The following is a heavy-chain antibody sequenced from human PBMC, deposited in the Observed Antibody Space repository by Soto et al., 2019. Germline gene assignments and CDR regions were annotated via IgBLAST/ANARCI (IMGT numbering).Heavy chain of an antibody. D-gene: IGHD1-1*01. CDR2: ISYDGSNK. J-gene: IGHJ4*02. CDR3: AKALYNWNDGVDY. V-gene: IGHV3-30*18. Sequence: GGSLRLSCAASGFTFSSYGMHWVRQAPGKGLEWVAVISYDGSNKYYADSVKGRFTISRDNSKDTLYLQMNSLRAEDTAVYYCAKALYNWNDGVDYWGQGTLVTSPQ. CDR1: GFTFSSYG.